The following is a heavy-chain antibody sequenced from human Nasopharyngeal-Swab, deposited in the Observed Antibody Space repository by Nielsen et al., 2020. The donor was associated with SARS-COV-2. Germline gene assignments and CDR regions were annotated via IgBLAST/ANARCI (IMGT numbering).Heavy chain of an antibody. Sequence: WIRQPPGKGLEWVANIKQDGSEKYYVDSVKGRFTISRDNAKNSLYLQMNSLRAEDTAVYYCARTRITGRWFDPWGQGTLVTVSS. CDR2: IKQDGSEK. D-gene: IGHD3-16*01. V-gene: IGHV3-7*03. CDR3: ARTRITGRWFDP. J-gene: IGHJ5*01.